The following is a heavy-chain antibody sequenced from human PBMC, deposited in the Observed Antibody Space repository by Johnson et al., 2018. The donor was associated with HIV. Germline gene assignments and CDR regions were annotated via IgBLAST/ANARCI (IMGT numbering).Heavy chain of an antibody. D-gene: IGHD5-24*01. CDR3: AKDIHPRWLQPMGAFDI. Sequence: VQLVESGGGVVRPGGSLRLSCAASGFTFNDYGMTWVRQAPGKGLEWVSGINWNGGSTGYADSVKGRFTISRVNAKNSLYLQMTRLRAEDTALYYCAKDIHPRWLQPMGAFDIWGQGTMVTVSS. J-gene: IGHJ3*02. CDR2: INWNGGST. V-gene: IGHV3-20*04. CDR1: GFTFNDYG.